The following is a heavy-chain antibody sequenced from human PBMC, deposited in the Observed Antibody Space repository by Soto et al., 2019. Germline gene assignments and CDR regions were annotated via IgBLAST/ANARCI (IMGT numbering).Heavy chain of an antibody. Sequence: GGALRLSCAASGFTFRSYAMPWVRPAPGKGVEWVAVISYDGSNKYYADSVKGRFTISRDNAKNSLYLQMNSLRDEDTAVYYCARGSSTYYYDSSGYLGDYWGQGTLVTVSS. J-gene: IGHJ4*02. CDR3: ARGSSTYYYDSSGYLGDY. CDR1: GFTFRSYA. CDR2: ISYDGSNK. V-gene: IGHV3-30-3*01. D-gene: IGHD3-22*01.